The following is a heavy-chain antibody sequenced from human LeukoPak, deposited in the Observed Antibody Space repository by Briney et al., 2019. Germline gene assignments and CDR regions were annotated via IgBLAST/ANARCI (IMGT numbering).Heavy chain of an antibody. J-gene: IGHJ4*02. CDR1: REGSTGVF. Sequence: ASVTVSSKSSREGSTGVFARAGSQAPGQGLEWMGWIKPNIGGTNYAQKFQGRVTRSRVTSIRPAYMELSRLRSDDSAVYCDANTRDSYHFDFWGQGTLVTVSS. CDR2: IKPNIGGT. D-gene: IGHD2-21*01. V-gene: IGHV1-2*02. CDR3: ANTRDSYHFDF.